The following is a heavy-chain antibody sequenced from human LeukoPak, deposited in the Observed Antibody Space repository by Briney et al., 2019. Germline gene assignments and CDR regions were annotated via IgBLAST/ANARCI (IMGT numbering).Heavy chain of an antibody. CDR3: ARDRLTDYFRNFDY. CDR1: GYTFTGHY. D-gene: IGHD2/OR15-2a*01. CDR2: INPNSGGT. J-gene: IGHJ4*02. V-gene: IGHV1-2*02. Sequence: ASVTVSCKASGYTFTGHYMHWVRQAPGQGLEWMGWINPNSGGTNYAQKFQGRVTMTRDTSISTAYMELSRLRSDDTAVYYCARDRLTDYFRNFDYWGQGTLVTVSS.